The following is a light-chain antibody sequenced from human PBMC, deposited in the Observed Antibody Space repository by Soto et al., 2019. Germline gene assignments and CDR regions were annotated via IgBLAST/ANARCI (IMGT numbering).Light chain of an antibody. V-gene: IGLV2-14*01. CDR2: EVS. CDR3: SSYTGSSTLL. CDR1: SSDVGGYNY. J-gene: IGLJ2*01. Sequence: QSALTQPASVSGSPGQSITISCTGTSSDVGGYNYVSWYQHHPGKAPKLMIYEVSNRPSGVSNRFSGSKSGNTASLTISGLQAEDEDDYYCSSYTGSSTLLYGGGTKVTVL.